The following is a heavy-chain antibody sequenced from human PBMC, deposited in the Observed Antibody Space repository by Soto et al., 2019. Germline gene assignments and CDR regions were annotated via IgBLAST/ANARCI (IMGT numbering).Heavy chain of an antibody. J-gene: IGHJ4*02. Sequence: ASVKVSCKASGYTFTGYYMHWVRQAPGQGLEWMGWINPNSGGTNYAQKFQGWVTMTRDTPISTAYMELSRLRSDDTAVYYCARSGPYYYDSSGTFDYWGQGTLVTVSS. CDR2: INPNSGGT. V-gene: IGHV1-2*04. CDR3: ARSGPYYYDSSGTFDY. D-gene: IGHD3-22*01. CDR1: GYTFTGYY.